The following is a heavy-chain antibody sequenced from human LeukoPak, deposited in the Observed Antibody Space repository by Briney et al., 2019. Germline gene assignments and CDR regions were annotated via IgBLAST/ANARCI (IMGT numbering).Heavy chain of an antibody. CDR3: ARHFGVAARPTFDI. CDR1: GGSISTTNW. V-gene: IGHV4-4*02. J-gene: IGHJ3*02. Sequence: SETLSLTCGVSGGSISTTNWWTWVRQPPGEGLEWIGEVHLSGRTHYNPSFESRVTMSVDMSENHISLRLTSVTAADTAVYYCARHFGVAARPTFDIWGQGTMVTVSS. CDR2: VHLSGRT. D-gene: IGHD6-6*01.